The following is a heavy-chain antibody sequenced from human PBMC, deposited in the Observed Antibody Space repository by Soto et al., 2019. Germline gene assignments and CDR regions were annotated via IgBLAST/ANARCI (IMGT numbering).Heavy chain of an antibody. CDR2: MNGGNGNT. Sequence: QVQLVQSGAEVKRPGASVKVFCKASGYTFTTHTMHWVRQAPGQGLEWMGWMNGGNGNTKYSQKFQGRVTFTRDTFASTADMELSSLRSEDTAVYYCTRLETDYWGQGPLVTVSS. CDR3: TRLETDY. V-gene: IGHV1-3*01. CDR1: GYTFTTHT. J-gene: IGHJ4*02.